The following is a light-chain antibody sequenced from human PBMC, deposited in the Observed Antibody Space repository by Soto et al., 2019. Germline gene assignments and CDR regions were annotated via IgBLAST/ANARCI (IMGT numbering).Light chain of an antibody. CDR3: AAWDDTLKRYV. J-gene: IGLJ1*01. Sequence: QSVLPQPPSAYDTPGHTVSISCSGSNSNIGSNTVNWYQHLPGTAPKLLIYXNNQRPSGVPDRFSGSKSGTSASLATSGLQSEDESDYYCAAWDDTLKRYVFGTGTKVTVL. CDR2: XNN. CDR1: NSNIGSNT. V-gene: IGLV1-44*01.